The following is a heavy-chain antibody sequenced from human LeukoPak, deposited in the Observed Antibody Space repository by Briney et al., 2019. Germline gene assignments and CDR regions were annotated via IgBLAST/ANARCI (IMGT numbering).Heavy chain of an antibody. CDR2: INPNSGGT. V-gene: IGHV1-2*02. D-gene: IGHD2-2*01. Sequence: ASVKVFCKASGYTFTGYYMHWVRQAPGQGLEWMGWINPNSGGTNYAQKFQGRVTMTRDTSISTAYMELSRLRSDDTAVYYCAREDIVVVPAGLYYYYGMDVWGQGTTVTVSS. CDR1: GYTFTGYY. CDR3: AREDIVVVPAGLYYYYGMDV. J-gene: IGHJ6*02.